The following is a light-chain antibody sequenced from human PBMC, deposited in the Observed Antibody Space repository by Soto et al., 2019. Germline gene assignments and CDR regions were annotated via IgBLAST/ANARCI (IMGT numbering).Light chain of an antibody. V-gene: IGKV3-15*01. J-gene: IGKJ1*01. CDR2: GAT. Sequence: EIVLTQSPATLSVSPGERATLSCRASQSVSTSYLAWYQQKPGQAPRLLIYGATTRATDIPARFSGSGSGTEFILTISSLQSEDFAVYYCQQYNDWPWTFGQGTKVDIK. CDR1: QSVSTSY. CDR3: QQYNDWPWT.